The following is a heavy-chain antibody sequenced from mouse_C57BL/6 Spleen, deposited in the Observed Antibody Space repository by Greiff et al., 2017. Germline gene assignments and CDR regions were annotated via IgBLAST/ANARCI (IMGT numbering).Heavy chain of an antibody. D-gene: IGHD1-1*01. J-gene: IGHJ2*01. V-gene: IGHV1-55*01. CDR3: ARGGTTVVEGY. Sequence: VQLQQPGAELVKPGASVKMSCKASGYTFTSYWITWVKQRPGQGLEWIGDIYPGSGSTNYNEKLKSKATLTVDTSSSTAYMQLSSLTSEDSAVYYCARGGTTVVEGYWGQGTTLTVSS. CDR1: GYTFTSYW. CDR2: IYPGSGST.